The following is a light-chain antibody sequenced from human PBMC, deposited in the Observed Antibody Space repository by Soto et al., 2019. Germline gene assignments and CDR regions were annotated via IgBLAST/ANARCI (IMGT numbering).Light chain of an antibody. CDR3: QQRSNWPWT. V-gene: IGKV3-11*01. CDR2: DAS. CDR1: QSVSSY. J-gene: IGKJ1*01. Sequence: EIVLTQSPATLSLSPGERATLSCRASQSVSSYLAWYQQKPGQAPRILIYDASNRATGIPARFSGSESGTDFTLTISVLEPEYFAVYYCQQRSNWPWTFGQGTKVEIK.